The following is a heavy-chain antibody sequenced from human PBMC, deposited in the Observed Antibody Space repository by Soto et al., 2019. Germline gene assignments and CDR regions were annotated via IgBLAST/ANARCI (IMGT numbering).Heavy chain of an antibody. CDR1: GFTVSRNY. J-gene: IGHJ6*02. D-gene: IGHD2-15*01. Sequence: GGSLRLSCAASGFTVSRNYMSWVRQAPGKGPEWVSVIYSGGSTYYADSVKGRFTISRDNSKNTLYLQMNSLRAEDTAVYYCARPSRDCSGGSCHYYYGMDVWGQGTTVTVSS. CDR2: IYSGGST. CDR3: ARPSRDCSGGSCHYYYGMDV. V-gene: IGHV3-66*04.